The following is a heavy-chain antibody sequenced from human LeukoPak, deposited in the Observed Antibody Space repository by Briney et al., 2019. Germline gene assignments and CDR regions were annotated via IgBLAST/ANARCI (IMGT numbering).Heavy chain of an antibody. J-gene: IGHJ5*02. CDR3: ARDSHSVDTATPRGFDP. CDR2: FHDSGSA. Sequence: PSETLSLTCTVSGDSISSYFWSWIRQPPGKGLEWIGYFHDSGSANYNPSLKSRITMSVDTSKNQFSLKLRSVTAADTAVYYCARDSHSVDTATPRGFDPWGQGTLVPVSS. CDR1: GDSISSYF. V-gene: IGHV4-59*01. D-gene: IGHD2-15*01.